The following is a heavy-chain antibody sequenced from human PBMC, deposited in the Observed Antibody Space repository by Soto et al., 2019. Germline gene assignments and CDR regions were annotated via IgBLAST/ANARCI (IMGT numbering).Heavy chain of an antibody. CDR2: ISPTGEQR. CDR3: AKRYGSGSYRDFNSYYGMDI. Sequence: GSLRLSCSASRFTFRNYGMSWVRQGPGKGLEWVSGISPTGEQRFYVDSVKGRFFISRDNSQNTLSLEMSNLRADDTAVYYRAKRYGSGSYRDFNSYYGMDIWGQGTSVTVSS. V-gene: IGHV3-23*01. CDR1: RFTFRNYG. J-gene: IGHJ6*02. D-gene: IGHD3-10*01.